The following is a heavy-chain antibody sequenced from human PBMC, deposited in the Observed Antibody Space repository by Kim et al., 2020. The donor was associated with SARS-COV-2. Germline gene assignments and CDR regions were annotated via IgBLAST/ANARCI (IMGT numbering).Heavy chain of an antibody. D-gene: IGHD6-13*01. Sequence: GGSLRLSCAASGFTFSSYAMSWVRQAPGKGLEWVSVIYSGGSSTYYADSVKGRFTISRDNSKNTLYLQMNSLRAEDTAVYYCAHIAAAGITVDYWGQGTLVTVSS. CDR3: AHIAAAGITVDY. CDR1: GFTFSSYA. J-gene: IGHJ4*02. V-gene: IGHV3-23*03. CDR2: IYSGGSST.